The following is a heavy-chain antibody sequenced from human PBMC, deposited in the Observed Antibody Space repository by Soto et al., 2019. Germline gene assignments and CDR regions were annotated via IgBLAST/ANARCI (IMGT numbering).Heavy chain of an antibody. Sequence: SETLSLTCTVPRGSISREYWTWIRQPPGKGLEWIGYIYYSGSTNYNPSLKSRVTISVDTSKNQFSLKLSSVTAADTAVYYCAGGWYYYDSSGYYEPNGVYYYYGMDGWGQGTTVT. CDR2: IYYSGST. V-gene: IGHV4-59*01. CDR3: AGGWYYYDSSGYYEPNGVYYYYGMDG. CDR1: RGSISREY. J-gene: IGHJ6*02. D-gene: IGHD3-22*01.